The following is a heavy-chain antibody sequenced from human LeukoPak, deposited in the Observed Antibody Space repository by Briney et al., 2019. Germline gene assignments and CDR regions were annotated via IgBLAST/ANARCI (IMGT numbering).Heavy chain of an antibody. D-gene: IGHD2-21*02. CDR3: ARGLLPDVVVTAIYYFDP. V-gene: IGHV3-21*01. CDR1: GFTFTSYS. Sequence: GGSLRLSCAASGFTFTSYSLHWVRQPPGRGLEWVSSISRSSSDMYYADSVMGRFTISRGNAKNSLYLQMNNLRAEDTAVYYCARGLLPDVVVTAIYYFDPWGQGTLVTVSS. J-gene: IGHJ5*02. CDR2: ISRSSSDM.